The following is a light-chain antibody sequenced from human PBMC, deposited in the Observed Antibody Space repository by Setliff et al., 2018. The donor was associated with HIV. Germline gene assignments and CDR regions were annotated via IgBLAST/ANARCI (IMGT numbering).Light chain of an antibody. J-gene: IGLJ2*01. Sequence: ALTQPPSASGSPGQSVTISCAGASTDVGGYDHVSWYQQYPGKPPKVVIFEVSKRPSGVPDRFSGSKSGNTASLTVSGLQPEDEADYYCSSYGGSNNLLFGGGTKVTVL. CDR1: STDVGGYDH. CDR2: EVS. CDR3: SSYGGSNNLL. V-gene: IGLV2-8*01.